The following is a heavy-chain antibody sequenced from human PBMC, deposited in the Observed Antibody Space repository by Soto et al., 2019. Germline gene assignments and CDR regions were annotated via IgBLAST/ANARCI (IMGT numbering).Heavy chain of an antibody. D-gene: IGHD3-10*01. J-gene: IGHJ4*02. CDR3: ARGPGASDYYFDY. CDR1: GGSVSSYW. V-gene: IGHV4-59*02. Sequence: SETLSLTCSGSGGSVSSYWWSWIRQPPGKGLEWIGYIYYTGSTNYSPSLKGRVTISLDASKSQFSLKLTSVTAADTAVYYCARGPGASDYYFDYWGPGTLVTVSS. CDR2: IYYTGST.